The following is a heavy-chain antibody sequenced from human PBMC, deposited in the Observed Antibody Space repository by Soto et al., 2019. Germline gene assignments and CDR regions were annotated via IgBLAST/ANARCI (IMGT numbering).Heavy chain of an antibody. CDR1: GVTFSSYS. V-gene: IGHV3-48*02. D-gene: IGHD3-10*01. CDR3: ARVNEGSGSYYYYYYYFGMDV. J-gene: IGHJ6*02. CDR2: NSSSTI. Sequence: PSGSLTLSCAASGVTFSSYSMNSVRHAPGKGLEWVSYNSSSTIYYADSVKGRFTISRDNAKNSLYLQMNSLRDEDTAVYYCARVNEGSGSYYYYYYYFGMDVWGQGTTVTVSS.